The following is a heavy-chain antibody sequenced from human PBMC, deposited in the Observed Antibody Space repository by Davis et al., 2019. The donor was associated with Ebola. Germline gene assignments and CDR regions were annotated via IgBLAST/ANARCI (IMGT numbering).Heavy chain of an antibody. CDR1: GGTFSSYA. CDR2: IIPIFGTA. Sequence: SVKVSCKASGGTFSSYAISWVRQAPGQGLEWMGGIIPIFGTANYAQKFQGRVTITADESTSTAYMELSSLRSEDTAVYYCARPIMNHYYYYYMDVWGKGTTVTVSS. V-gene: IGHV1-69*13. CDR3: ARPIMNHYYYYYMDV. D-gene: IGHD3-16*01. J-gene: IGHJ6*03.